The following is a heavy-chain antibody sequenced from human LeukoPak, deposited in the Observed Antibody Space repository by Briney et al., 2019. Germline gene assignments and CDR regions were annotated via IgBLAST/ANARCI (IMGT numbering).Heavy chain of an antibody. J-gene: IGHJ4*02. D-gene: IGHD2-15*01. CDR3: AKTQGYYDF. V-gene: IGHV3-23*01. CDR2: ITGSSGFT. Sequence: GGSLRLSCAASGFTFSSYSMTWVRQAPGKGLEWVSGITGSSGFTHYADSVKGRFTVSRDNSKNTLYLQMDSLGPEDTAVYYCAKTQGYYDFWGPGTLVTVSS. CDR1: GFTFSSYS.